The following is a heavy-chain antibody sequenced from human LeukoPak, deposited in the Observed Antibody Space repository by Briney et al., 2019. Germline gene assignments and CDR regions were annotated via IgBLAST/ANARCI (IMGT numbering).Heavy chain of an antibody. CDR2: IRYDGSNK. CDR1: GFTFSSYG. J-gene: IGHJ4*02. D-gene: IGHD4-23*01. Sequence: GGSLRLSCAASGFTFSSYGMHWVRQAPGKGLEWVAFIRYDGSNKYYADSVKGRFTISRDNSKNTLYLQMNSLRAEDTAVYYCARDLGTTVVPSFDYWGQGTLVTVSS. CDR3: ARDLGTTVVPSFDY. V-gene: IGHV3-30*02.